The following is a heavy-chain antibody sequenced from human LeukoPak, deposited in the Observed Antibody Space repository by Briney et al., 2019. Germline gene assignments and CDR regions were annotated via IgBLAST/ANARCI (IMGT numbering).Heavy chain of an antibody. CDR2: IYYSGST. CDR1: GGSISSYY. CDR3: GVDYNYYGLEV. V-gene: IGHV4-59*08. J-gene: IGHJ6*02. Sequence: SETLSLTCTVSGGSISSYYWSWIRQPPGKGLEWIGYIYYSGSTNYNPSLKSRVTISVDTSKNQFSLKLSSVTAADTAVYYCGVDYNYYGLEVGAKGP.